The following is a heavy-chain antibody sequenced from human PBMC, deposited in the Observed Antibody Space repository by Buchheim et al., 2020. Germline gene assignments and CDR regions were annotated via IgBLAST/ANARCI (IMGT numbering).Heavy chain of an antibody. J-gene: IGHJ4*02. Sequence: QVQLVQSGAEVKKPGASVKVSCKASGYTFTSYYMHWVRQAPGQGLEWMGIINPSGGSTSYAQKFQGRVTMTRDTSTSTVYMELSSLRSEDTAVYYCARERAYPEYTFGGVIVESPIDYWGQGTL. CDR1: GYTFTSYY. CDR2: INPSGGST. V-gene: IGHV1-46*01. CDR3: ARERAYPEYTFGGVIVESPIDY. D-gene: IGHD3-16*02.